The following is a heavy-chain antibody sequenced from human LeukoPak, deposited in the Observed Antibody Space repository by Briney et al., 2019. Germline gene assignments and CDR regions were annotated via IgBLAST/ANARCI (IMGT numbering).Heavy chain of an antibody. D-gene: IGHD4-17*01. CDR1: GFTFSSYA. CDR3: AKTTMTSEEYSYFYRDV. J-gene: IGHJ6*03. CDR2: FITYNGNT. Sequence: ASVKVSCKCSGFTFSSYAITWVRQAPGQGLEWMGWFITYNGNTNYAQQFQGRVTMTIDMSTSTAYMELRSLRSDDTAVYYCAKTTMTSEEYSYFYRDVWGRGTTLSV. V-gene: IGHV1-18*01.